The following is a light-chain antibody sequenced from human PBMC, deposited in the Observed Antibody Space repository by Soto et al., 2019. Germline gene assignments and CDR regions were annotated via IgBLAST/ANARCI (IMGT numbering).Light chain of an antibody. Sequence: QSVLTQPASVSGSPGQSITISCTGTSSDVGGYNYVSWYQQHPGKAPKLMIHEVSNRPSGVSNRFSGSKSGNTASLTISGLQAEDEADYYCSSYTSSCAYVFGTGTKVTVL. CDR3: SSYTSSCAYV. J-gene: IGLJ1*01. CDR2: EVS. V-gene: IGLV2-14*01. CDR1: SSDVGGYNY.